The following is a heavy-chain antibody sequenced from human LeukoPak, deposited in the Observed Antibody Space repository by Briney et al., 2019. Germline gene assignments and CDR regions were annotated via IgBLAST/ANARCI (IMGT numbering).Heavy chain of an antibody. CDR3: ARFPRPAGERDYYMDV. CDR2: MNPNSGNT. J-gene: IGHJ6*03. D-gene: IGHD2-21*01. Sequence: GASVKVSCKASGHTFTSYDINWVRQATGQGLEWMGWMNPNSGNTGYAQKFQGRVTITRNTSISTAYMELSSLRSEDTAVYYCARFPRPAGERDYYMDVWGKGTTVTVSS. CDR1: GHTFTSYD. V-gene: IGHV1-8*03.